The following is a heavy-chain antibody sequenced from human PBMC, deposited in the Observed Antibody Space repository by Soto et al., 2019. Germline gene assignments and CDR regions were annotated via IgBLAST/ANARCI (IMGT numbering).Heavy chain of an antibody. D-gene: IGHD1-26*01. CDR2: ISAYNGNT. CDR1: GYTFTSYG. CDR3: ARDPWYSGSYYYYYGMDV. V-gene: IGHV1-18*01. J-gene: IGHJ6*02. Sequence: GASVKVSCKASGYTFTSYGISWVRQAPGQGLEWMGWISAYNGNTNYAQKLQGRVTMTTDTSTSTAYMELRSLRSDDTAVYYCARDPWYSGSYYYYYGMDVWGQGTTVTVSS.